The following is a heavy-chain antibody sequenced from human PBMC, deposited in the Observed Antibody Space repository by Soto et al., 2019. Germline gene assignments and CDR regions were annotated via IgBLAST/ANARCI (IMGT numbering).Heavy chain of an antibody. CDR3: ALRKTGSYFDY. CDR2: ISGSGENT. J-gene: IGHJ4*02. V-gene: IGHV3-23*04. Sequence: QLVQSGPEVKKPGTSVKVSCKASGFTSSTYAMSWVRQAPGKGLEWVSAISGSGENTFYADSVKGRFTISRDNSKNTLYLQMSTLRAEDTALYYCALRKTGSYFDYWGQGSLVTVSS. D-gene: IGHD1-26*01. CDR1: GFTSSTYA.